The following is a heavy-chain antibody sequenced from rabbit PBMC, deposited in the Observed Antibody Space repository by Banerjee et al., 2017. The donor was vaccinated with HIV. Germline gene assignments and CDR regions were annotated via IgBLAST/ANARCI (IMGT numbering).Heavy chain of an antibody. Sequence: QLKETGGGLVQPGGSLTLSCKASGFDFSGYYMSWVRQAPGKGLEWIGIIDTGKGSTDYASWVNGRFTISSDNAQPTVDLQMNSLTAADTATYFCARALYAGYAGFGYADLWGPGTLVTVS. CDR2: IDTGKGST. J-gene: IGHJ4*01. D-gene: IGHD4-2*01. CDR1: GFDFSGYY. V-gene: IGHV1S7*01. CDR3: ARALYAGYAGFGYADL.